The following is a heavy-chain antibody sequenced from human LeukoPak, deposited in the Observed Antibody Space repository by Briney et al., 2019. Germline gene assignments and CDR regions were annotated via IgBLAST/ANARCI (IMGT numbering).Heavy chain of an antibody. CDR3: ARLPLGAFAEFLNFDY. Sequence: PGGSLRLSCAASGFTFSSYEMNWVRQAPGKGLEWNGDINHSGSTKYSPSLMSRVAISVDSSKNHFSLNLRSVTAADTAVYYCARLPLGAFAEFLNFDYWGQGIPVTVSS. V-gene: IGHV4-34*01. D-gene: IGHD3-10*01. CDR2: INHSGST. CDR1: GFTFSSYE. J-gene: IGHJ4*02.